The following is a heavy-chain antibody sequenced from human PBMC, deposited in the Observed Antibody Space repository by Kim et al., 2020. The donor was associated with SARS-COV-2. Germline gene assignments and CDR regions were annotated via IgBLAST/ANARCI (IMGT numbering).Heavy chain of an antibody. CDR3: ARDLSSATAFDI. Sequence: SETLSLTCAVSGAPIRSGNYYWTWFRQRPGRGLEWIGNVHPYCGTTSSSPSLRSRLTVSADTSKNQFSLTLSSVTAADTGVYYCARDLSSATAFDIWGPGKMVTVSS. CDR2: VHPYCGTT. D-gene: IGHD2-2*01. J-gene: IGHJ3*02. CDR1: GAPIRSGNYY. V-gene: IGHV4-31*11.